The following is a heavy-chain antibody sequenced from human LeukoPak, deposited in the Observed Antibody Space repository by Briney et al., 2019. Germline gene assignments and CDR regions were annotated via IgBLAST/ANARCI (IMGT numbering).Heavy chain of an antibody. V-gene: IGHV1-2*02. CDR2: INPNSGGT. CDR1: GYTFTGYY. D-gene: IGHD6-13*01. J-gene: IGHJ4*02. CDR3: ARDRALIAAAKLLLGY. Sequence: GPSVKVSCKASGYTFTGYYMHWVRQAPGQGLEWMGWINPNSGGTNYAQKFQGRVTMTRDTSISTAYMELSRLRSDDTAVYYCARDRALIAAAKLLLGYWGQGTLVTVSS.